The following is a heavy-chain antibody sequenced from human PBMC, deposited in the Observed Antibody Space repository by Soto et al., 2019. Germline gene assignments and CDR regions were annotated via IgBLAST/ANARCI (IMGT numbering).Heavy chain of an antibody. CDR1: GYAFTTYG. CDR3: ARGRYGDY. D-gene: IGHD1-1*01. Sequence: QVHLVQSGAEVKKPGASVKVSCKGSGYAFTTYGITWVRQAPGQGLEWMGWISAHNGNKNYAQKLQGRVTVTRDTSTSTAYMELRSLGSDDTAVYYCARGRYGDYWGQGALVTVSS. V-gene: IGHV1-18*01. J-gene: IGHJ4*02. CDR2: ISAHNGNK.